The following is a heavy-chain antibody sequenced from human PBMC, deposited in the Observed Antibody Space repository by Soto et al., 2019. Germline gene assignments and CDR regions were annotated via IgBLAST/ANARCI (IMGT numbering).Heavy chain of an antibody. V-gene: IGHV3-33*01. CDR2: IRYDGSNI. Sequence: PGGSLRLSCAASESIFRGYGMHWVRQAPGKGLEWVAIIRYDGSNIYYADSVKGRFTISRDNSKNTLYLQMDSLRAEDTAVYYCARDGVVATVYFDYLDDWCQGPRVTVPS. D-gene: IGHD3-9*01. CDR3: ARDGVVATVYFDYLDD. CDR1: ESIFRGYG. J-gene: IGHJ4*02.